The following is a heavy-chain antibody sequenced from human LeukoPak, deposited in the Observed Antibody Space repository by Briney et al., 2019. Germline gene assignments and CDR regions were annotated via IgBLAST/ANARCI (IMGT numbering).Heavy chain of an antibody. J-gene: IGHJ6*03. V-gene: IGHV4-4*07. CDR1: GGSISSYY. Sequence: SETLSLTCTVSGGSISSYYWSWIRQPAGKGLEWIGRIYTSGSTNYNPSLKSRVTISVDTSKNQFSLKLSSVTAADTAVYYCARDYPDYYYYYYMDVWGKGTTVTVSS. CDR3: ARDYPDYYYYYYMDV. CDR2: IYTSGST.